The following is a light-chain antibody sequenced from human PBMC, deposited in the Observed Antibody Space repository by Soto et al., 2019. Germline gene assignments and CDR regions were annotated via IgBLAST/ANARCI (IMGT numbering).Light chain of an antibody. CDR2: DVS. Sequence: QSVLTQPRSVSGSPGQSVTISCTGTSSDVGGYNYVSWYHQHPGKAPKLMIYDVSKRPSGVPDRFSGSKSGNTASLTISGLQAEDEADYYCCSYAGSYTHAFGTGTKLTVL. CDR1: SSDVGGYNY. CDR3: CSYAGSYTHA. J-gene: IGLJ1*01. V-gene: IGLV2-11*01.